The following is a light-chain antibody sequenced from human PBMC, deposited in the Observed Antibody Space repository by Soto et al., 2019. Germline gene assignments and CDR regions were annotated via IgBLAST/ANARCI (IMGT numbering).Light chain of an antibody. CDR1: QGISKY. Sequence: DIQMTQSPSSLSASVGDRVTITCQASQGISKYLAWYQQKPGTVPKLLIYAASTLQPGVPSRFSGSGSGTDFTLTISSLQPEDFQTYYCQRYNSAPWTFGQGTRVEIK. J-gene: IGKJ1*01. CDR2: AAS. V-gene: IGKV1-27*01. CDR3: QRYNSAPWT.